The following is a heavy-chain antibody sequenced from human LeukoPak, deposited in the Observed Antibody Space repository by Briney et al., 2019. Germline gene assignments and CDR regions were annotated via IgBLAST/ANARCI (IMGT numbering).Heavy chain of an antibody. CDR3: ARSAIDAFDI. V-gene: IGHV4-59*08. D-gene: IGHD6-25*01. CDR1: GGSISSYY. J-gene: IGHJ3*02. CDR2: IYNSGST. Sequence: PSETLSLTCTVSGGSISSYYWSWIRQPPGKGLECIGYIYNSGSTNYNPSLKSRVSISVDTSKNQFSLKLSSVTAADTAVYYCARSAIDAFDIWGQGTMDTVSS.